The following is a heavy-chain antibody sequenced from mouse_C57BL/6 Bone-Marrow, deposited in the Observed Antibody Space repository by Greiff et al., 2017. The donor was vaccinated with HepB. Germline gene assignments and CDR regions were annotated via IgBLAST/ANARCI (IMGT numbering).Heavy chain of an antibody. J-gene: IGHJ2*01. CDR3: AREDYYGYYFDY. Sequence: DVKLQESGPELVKPGASVKMSCKASGYTFTDYNMHWVKQSHGKSLEWIGYINPNNGGTSYNQKFKGKATLTVNKSSSTAYMELRSLTSEDSAVYYCAREDYYGYYFDYWGQGTTLTVSS. V-gene: IGHV1-22*01. D-gene: IGHD1-1*01. CDR2: INPNNGGT. CDR1: GYTFTDYN.